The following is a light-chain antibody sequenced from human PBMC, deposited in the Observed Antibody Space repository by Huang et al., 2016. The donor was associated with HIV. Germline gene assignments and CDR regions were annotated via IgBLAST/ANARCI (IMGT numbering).Light chain of an antibody. CDR2: NIS. J-gene: IGKJ1*01. CDR1: QSLVHSDGNTY. CDR3: MQGTYWPWT. V-gene: IGKV2-30*02. Sequence: VIMTQSPLSLSVILGQPASISCRSSQSLVHSDGNTYLNWFQQRPGQSPRRLFFNISNVDSWVPDRFSGSGSGTYFTLEISRVEADDVGIYYCMQGTYWPWTFGQGTKVEI.